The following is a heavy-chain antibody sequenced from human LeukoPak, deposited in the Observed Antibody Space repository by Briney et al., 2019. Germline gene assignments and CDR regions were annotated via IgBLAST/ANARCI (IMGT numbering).Heavy chain of an antibody. CDR1: GGTFSSYA. J-gene: IGHJ3*02. Sequence: SVKVSCKASGGTFSSYAISWVRQAPGQGLEWMGRIIPIFGTANYAQKFQGRVTITTDESTSTAYIELSSLRTEDTAVYYCARGGYLTDDAFDIWGQGTMVTVS. CDR2: IIPIFGTA. V-gene: IGHV1-69*05. D-gene: IGHD3-16*02. CDR3: ARGGYLTDDAFDI.